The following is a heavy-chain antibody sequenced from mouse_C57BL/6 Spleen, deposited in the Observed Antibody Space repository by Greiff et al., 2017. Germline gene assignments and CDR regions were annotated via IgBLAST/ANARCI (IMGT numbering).Heavy chain of an antibody. CDR2: IDPSDSYT. CDR3: ARRPYYGSVFDY. J-gene: IGHJ2*01. CDR1: GYTFTSYW. D-gene: IGHD1-1*01. Sequence: QVQLKQPGAELVMPGASVKLSCKASGYTFTSYWMHWVKQRPGQGLEWIGEIDPSDSYTNYNQKFKGKSTLTVDKSSSTAYMQLSSLTSEDSAVYYCARRPYYGSVFDYWGQGTTLTVSS. V-gene: IGHV1-69*01.